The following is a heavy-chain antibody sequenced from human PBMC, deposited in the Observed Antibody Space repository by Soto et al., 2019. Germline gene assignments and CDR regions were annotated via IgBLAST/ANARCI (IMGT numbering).Heavy chain of an antibody. CDR1: GFTFSSYA. CDR3: AKEGVAGAYYYDSSGYYQFDY. D-gene: IGHD3-22*01. Sequence: GGSLRLSCSASGFTFSSYAMHWVRQAPGKGLEYVSAISSNGGSTYYADSVKGRFTISRDNSKNTLYLQMNSLRAEDTAVYYCAKEGVAGAYYYDSSGYYQFDYWGQGTLVTVSS. J-gene: IGHJ4*02. CDR2: ISSNGGST. V-gene: IGHV3-64*04.